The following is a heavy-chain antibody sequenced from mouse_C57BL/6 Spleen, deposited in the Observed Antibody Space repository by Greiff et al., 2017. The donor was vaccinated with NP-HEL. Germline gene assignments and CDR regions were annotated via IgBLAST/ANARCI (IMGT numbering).Heavy chain of an antibody. V-gene: IGHV14-1*01. CDR1: GFNIKDYY. CDR3: TSTMVTTGFAY. D-gene: IGHD2-2*01. Sequence: VQLQQSGAELVRPGASVKLSCIASGFNIKDYYMHWVKQRPEQGLEWIGRIDPEDGDTEYAPKFQGKATMTADTSSNTAYLQLSSLTSEDTAVYYCTSTMVTTGFAYWGQGTLVTVSA. J-gene: IGHJ3*01. CDR2: IDPEDGDT.